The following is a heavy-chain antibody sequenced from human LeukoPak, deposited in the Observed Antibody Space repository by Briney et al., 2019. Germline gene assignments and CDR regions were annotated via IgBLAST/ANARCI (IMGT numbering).Heavy chain of an antibody. V-gene: IGHV3-30*02. Sequence: GGSLRLSCAASGFTFSSYGMHWVRQAPGKGLEWVAVIWYGGSNKYYADSVKGRFTISRDNSKNTLYLQMNSLRAEDTAVYYCAKSGGGATPRHYYYMDVWGKGTTVTVSS. CDR2: IWYGGSNK. CDR1: GFTFSSYG. D-gene: IGHD1-26*01. CDR3: AKSGGGATPRHYYYMDV. J-gene: IGHJ6*03.